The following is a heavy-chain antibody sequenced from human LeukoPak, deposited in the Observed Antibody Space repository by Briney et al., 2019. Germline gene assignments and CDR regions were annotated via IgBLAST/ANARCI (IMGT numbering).Heavy chain of an antibody. CDR2: ISYGRST. CDR3: ARGIPVAGNAYFHH. J-gene: IGHJ1*01. Sequence: PSETLSLTCTVSGDSISSSSFHWGWIRQPPGKGLEWIGSISYGRSTYYNPSLMSRVTMSGDTSKSQFSLKVNSVTAADTAVYYCARGIPVAGNAYFHHWGQGTLVTVSS. D-gene: IGHD6-19*01. CDR1: GDSISSSSFH. V-gene: IGHV4-39*07.